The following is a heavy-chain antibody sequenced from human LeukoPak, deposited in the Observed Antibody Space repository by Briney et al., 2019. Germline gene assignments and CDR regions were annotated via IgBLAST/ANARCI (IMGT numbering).Heavy chain of an antibody. CDR1: GFTFSSYW. D-gene: IGHD4-23*01. CDR3: AKGSATTVVTIDY. Sequence: GGSLRLSCAASGFTFSSYWMHWVRQAPGKGLEWVAVISSDGSDKYYADSVKGRFTISRDNSKNTMYLQMNSLRDEDTAVYYCAKGSATTVVTIDYWGQGTLVTVSS. CDR2: ISSDGSDK. V-gene: IGHV3-30*18. J-gene: IGHJ4*02.